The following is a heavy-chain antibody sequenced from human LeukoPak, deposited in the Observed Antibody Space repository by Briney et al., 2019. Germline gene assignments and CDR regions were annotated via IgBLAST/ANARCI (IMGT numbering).Heavy chain of an antibody. D-gene: IGHD2-2*02. J-gene: IGHJ4*02. Sequence: SETLSLTCTVSGGSISSSSYYWGWIRQPPGKGLEWIGSIYYSGSTYYNPSLKSRVTISVDTSKNQFSLKLSSVTAADTAVYYCARYTPTRDYFDYWGQGTLVTVSS. V-gene: IGHV4-39*07. CDR1: GGSISSSSYY. CDR3: ARYTPTRDYFDY. CDR2: IYYSGST.